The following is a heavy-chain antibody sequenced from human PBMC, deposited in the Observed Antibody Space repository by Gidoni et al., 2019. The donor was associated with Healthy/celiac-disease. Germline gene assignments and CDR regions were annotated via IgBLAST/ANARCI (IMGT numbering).Heavy chain of an antibody. CDR3: AKVKGSSSPICDY. J-gene: IGHJ4*02. Sequence: QVQLVESGGGVVQPGRSLRLSCAASGFTFSSYGMHWVRQAPGKGLGWVAVISYDGSNKYYADSVKGRFTISRENSKNTLYLQMNSLRAEDTAVYYCAKVKGSSSPICDYWGQGTLVTVSS. CDR1: GFTFSSYG. CDR2: ISYDGSNK. V-gene: IGHV3-30*18. D-gene: IGHD6-6*01.